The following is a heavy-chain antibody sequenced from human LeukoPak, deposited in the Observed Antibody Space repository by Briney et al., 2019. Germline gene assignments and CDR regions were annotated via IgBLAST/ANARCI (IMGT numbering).Heavy chain of an antibody. J-gene: IGHJ4*02. V-gene: IGHV3-23*01. CDR3: AKAMYYYDSSGYSIHDY. D-gene: IGHD3-22*01. Sequence: GGSLRLACAASGFTFSDYAMSWVRQAPGKGLVWVSGISGSGGSTYYADSVKGRFTISRDNSKNTLYLQMNSLRAEDTAVYYCAKAMYYYDSSGYSIHDYWGQGTLVTVSS. CDR2: ISGSGGST. CDR1: GFTFSDYA.